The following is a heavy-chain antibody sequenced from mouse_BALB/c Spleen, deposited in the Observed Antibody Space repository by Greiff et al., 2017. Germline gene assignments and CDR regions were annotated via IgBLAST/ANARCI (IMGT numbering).Heavy chain of an antibody. CDR1: GYTFTDYA. CDR3: ARWAGYFDV. CDR2: ISTYYGDA. V-gene: IGHV1S137*01. D-gene: IGHD3-3*01. Sequence: QVHVKQSGAELVRPGVSVKISCKGSGYTFTDYAMHWVKQSHAKSLEWIGVISTYYGDASYNQKFKGKATMTVDKSSSTAYMELARLTSEDSAIYYCARWAGYFDVWGAGTTVTVSS. J-gene: IGHJ1*01.